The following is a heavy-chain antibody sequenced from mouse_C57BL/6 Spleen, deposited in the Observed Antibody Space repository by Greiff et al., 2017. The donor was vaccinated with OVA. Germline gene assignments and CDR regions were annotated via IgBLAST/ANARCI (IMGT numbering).Heavy chain of an antibody. V-gene: IGHV1-50*01. J-gene: IGHJ2*01. D-gene: IGHD1-1*01. Sequence: QVQLQQPGAELVKPGASVKLSCKASGYTFTSYWMQWVKQRPGQGLEWIGEIDPSDSYTNYNQKFKGKATLTVDTSSSTAYMQLSSLTSEDSAVYYCARRIITTVVWGQGTTLTVSS. CDR1: GYTFTSYW. CDR2: IDPSDSYT. CDR3: ARRIITTVV.